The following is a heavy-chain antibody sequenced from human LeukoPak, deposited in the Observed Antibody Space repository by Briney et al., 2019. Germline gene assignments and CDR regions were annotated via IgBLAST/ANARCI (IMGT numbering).Heavy chain of an antibody. Sequence: GASVKVSFKASVYTFTSYAMNWVGQAPAQEREWMGWINTNTGNPTYAQGFTGRFVFSLDTSVSTAYLQISSLKAEDTAVYYCARADSSGWSPFDYWGQGTLVTVSS. D-gene: IGHD6-19*01. J-gene: IGHJ4*02. CDR1: VYTFTSYA. V-gene: IGHV7-4-1*02. CDR3: ARADSSGWSPFDY. CDR2: INTNTGNP.